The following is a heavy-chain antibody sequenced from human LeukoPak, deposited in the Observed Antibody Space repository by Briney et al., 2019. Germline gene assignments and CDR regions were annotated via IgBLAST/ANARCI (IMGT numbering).Heavy chain of an antibody. V-gene: IGHV3-30*04. CDR3: TRDLTGHYSIDY. CDR2: ISNNGRNK. Sequence: PGGSLRLSRAASGFTFSTYAIHWVRQAPGKGLEWVAFISNNGRNKDYADSVKGRFTISRDNSKNTLYLQVNSLRPDDTAVYYCTRDLTGHYSIDYWGQGTLVTVSS. CDR1: GFTFSTYA. J-gene: IGHJ4*02. D-gene: IGHD3-22*01.